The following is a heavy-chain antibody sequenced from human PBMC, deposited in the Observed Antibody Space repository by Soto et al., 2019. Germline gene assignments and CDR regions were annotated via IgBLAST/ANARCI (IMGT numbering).Heavy chain of an antibody. CDR3: ASLYSSSPHFDY. J-gene: IGHJ4*02. Sequence: ASVKVSCKASGGTFSSYAISWVRQAPGQGLEWMGGIIPIFGTANYAQKFQGRVTITADESTSTAYMELSSLRSEDTAVYYCASLYSSSPHFDYWGQGTLVTVSS. V-gene: IGHV1-69*13. CDR2: IIPIFGTA. CDR1: GGTFSSYA. D-gene: IGHD6-6*01.